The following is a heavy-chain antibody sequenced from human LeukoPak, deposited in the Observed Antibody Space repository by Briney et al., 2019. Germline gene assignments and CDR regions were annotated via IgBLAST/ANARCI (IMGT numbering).Heavy chain of an antibody. CDR2: IYASGST. D-gene: IGHD1-26*01. V-gene: IGHV4-61*08. CDR3: ARTFGTYQYYFDY. J-gene: IGHJ4*02. Sequence: SETLSLTCTVSGGSISSGGYYWSWIRQPPGKGLEWIGRIYASGSTNYNPSLKSRVTMSVDTSKNQFSLKLTSVSADTAVYYCARTFGTYQYYFDYWGQGSLVAVSS. CDR1: GGSISSGGYY.